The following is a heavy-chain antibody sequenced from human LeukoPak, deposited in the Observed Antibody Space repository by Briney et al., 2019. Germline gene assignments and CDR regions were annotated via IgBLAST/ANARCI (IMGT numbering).Heavy chain of an antibody. CDR1: GFTFSSYW. V-gene: IGHV3-74*01. Sequence: GGSLRLSCAASGFTFSSYWMHWVRQAPGKGLVWVSRINSDGSSTSYADSVKGRFTISSDNANNTLYLQMNSLRADDTAVYYCARALAVAGTGGFDPWGQGNLVTVSS. CDR2: INSDGSST. CDR3: ARALAVAGTGGFDP. J-gene: IGHJ5*02. D-gene: IGHD6-19*01.